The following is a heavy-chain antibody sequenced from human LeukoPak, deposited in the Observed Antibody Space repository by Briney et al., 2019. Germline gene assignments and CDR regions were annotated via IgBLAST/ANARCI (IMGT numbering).Heavy chain of an antibody. J-gene: IGHJ4*02. D-gene: IGHD6-19*01. CDR2: IKSKTDGGTT. Sequence: GGSLRLSCAASGFTFSQAWMSWVRQAPGKGLEWVGRIKSKTDGGTTDYAAPVKGRFTISRDDSKNTLYLQMNSLKTEDTAVYYCAKDGWSSSGWYGGYFDYWGQGTLVTVSS. CDR3: AKDGWSSSGWYGGYFDY. V-gene: IGHV3-15*01. CDR1: GFTFSQAW.